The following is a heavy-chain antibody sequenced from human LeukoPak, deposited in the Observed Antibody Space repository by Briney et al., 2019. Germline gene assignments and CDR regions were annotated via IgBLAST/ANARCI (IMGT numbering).Heavy chain of an antibody. CDR3: ARDQRAYSSGWKYWSDP. Sequence: ASVKVSYKASGYTFTSYAMHWVRQAPGQRLEWMGWINAGNGNTKYSQKFQGRVTITRDTSASTAYMELSSLRSEDTAVYYCARDQRAYSSGWKYWSDPWGQGTLVTVSS. CDR1: GYTFTSYA. J-gene: IGHJ5*02. V-gene: IGHV1-3*01. CDR2: INAGNGNT. D-gene: IGHD6-19*01.